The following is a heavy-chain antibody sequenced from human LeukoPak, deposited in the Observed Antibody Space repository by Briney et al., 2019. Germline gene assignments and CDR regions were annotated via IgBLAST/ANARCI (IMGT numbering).Heavy chain of an antibody. CDR1: GFTFSSYS. D-gene: IGHD1-26*01. CDR2: ISSSSSYI. Sequence: SGGSLRLSCAASGFTFSSYSMNCVRQAPGKGLEWVSSISSSSSYIYYADSVKGRFTISRDNAKNSLYLQMNSLRAEDTAVYYCARSGSYGPLFDPWGQGTLVTVSS. J-gene: IGHJ5*02. V-gene: IGHV3-21*01. CDR3: ARSGSYGPLFDP.